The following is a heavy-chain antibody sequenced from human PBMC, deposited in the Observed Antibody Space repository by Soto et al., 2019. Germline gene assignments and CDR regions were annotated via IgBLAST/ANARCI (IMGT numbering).Heavy chain of an antibody. Sequence: SETLSLTCTVSGGSISSFYWSWIRQPPGKGLEWIGYFYDRGSTDYNPSLKSRVTISVDTSKNQFSLRLSSVTAADTAVYYCARERRDGQKCYFDYWGQGTLVTVSS. CDR1: GGSISSFY. J-gene: IGHJ4*02. V-gene: IGHV4-59*01. CDR2: FYDRGST. CDR3: ARERRDGQKCYFDY.